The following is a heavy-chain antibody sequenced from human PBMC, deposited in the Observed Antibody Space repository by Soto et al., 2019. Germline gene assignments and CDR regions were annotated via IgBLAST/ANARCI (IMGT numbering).Heavy chain of an antibody. CDR2: INPDGSSP. V-gene: IGHV3-74*01. J-gene: IGHJ6*02. D-gene: IGHD3-10*01. CDR1: GFTFSGYW. Sequence: EVQLVESGGGLVQPGGSLRLSCAASGFTFSGYWMHWVRQVPGKGLVWVSCINPDGSSPNYADSVKGRFTISRDNAKNTVSLHMSSLRPEDTAVYYCARGGGGFDVWGHGTTVTVSS. CDR3: ARGGGGFDV.